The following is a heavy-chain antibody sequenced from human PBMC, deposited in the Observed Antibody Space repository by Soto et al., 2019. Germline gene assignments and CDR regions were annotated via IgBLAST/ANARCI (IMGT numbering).Heavy chain of an antibody. J-gene: IGHJ4*02. CDR1: GYTLTELS. V-gene: IGHV1-24*01. CDR3: ATDRTLLAAAGNNFAY. CDR2: FDPEDGET. D-gene: IGHD6-13*01. Sequence: ASVKGSCKVSGYTLTELSMHWVRQAPGKGLEWMGGFDPEDGETIYAQKFQGRVTMTEDTSTDTAYMELSSLRSEDTAVYYCATDRTLLAAAGNNFAYWGQGTLVTVSS.